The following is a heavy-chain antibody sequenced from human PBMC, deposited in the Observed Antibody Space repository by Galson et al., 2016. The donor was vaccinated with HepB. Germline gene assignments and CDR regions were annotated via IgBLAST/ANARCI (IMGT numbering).Heavy chain of an antibody. CDR3: AKRSQGPVATATSSFEY. CDR1: GFTFRGYA. D-gene: IGHD2-2*01. Sequence: SLRLSCAASGFTFRGYAMSWVRQAPGKGLEWVSAISGSGGSTYYADSVKGRFTISRDNSKKTLYMQMNSLRAEDTAVYYCAKRSQGPVATATSSFEYWGQGTLVSVPS. V-gene: IGHV3-23*01. J-gene: IGHJ4*02. CDR2: ISGSGGST.